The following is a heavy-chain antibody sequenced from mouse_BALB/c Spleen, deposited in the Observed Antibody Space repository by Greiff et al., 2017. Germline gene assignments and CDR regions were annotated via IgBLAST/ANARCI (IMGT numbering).Heavy chain of an antibody. CDR2: ISDGGSYT. CDR1: GFTFSDYY. CDR3: ARGYAYAMDY. Sequence: EVQGVESGGGLVKPGGSLKLSCAASGFTFSDYYMYWVRQTPEKRLEWVATISDGGSYTYYPDSVKGRFTISRDNAKNNLYLQMSSLKSEDTAMYYCARGYAYAMDYWGQGTSVTVSS. V-gene: IGHV5-4*02. J-gene: IGHJ4*01. D-gene: IGHD2-12*01.